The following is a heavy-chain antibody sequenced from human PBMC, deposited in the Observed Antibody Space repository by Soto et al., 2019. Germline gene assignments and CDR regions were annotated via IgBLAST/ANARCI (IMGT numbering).Heavy chain of an antibody. Sequence: GSLRLSCAASGFTFSSYAMSWVRQAPGKGLEWVSVISGSDDSTYYADSVKGRFTISRDNSKNTLYLQMNSLRAEDTAVYYCAKRSSSSTFDYWGQGTLVNVSS. CDR2: ISGSDDST. CDR3: AKRSSSSTFDY. V-gene: IGHV3-23*01. CDR1: GFTFSSYA. D-gene: IGHD6-6*01. J-gene: IGHJ4*02.